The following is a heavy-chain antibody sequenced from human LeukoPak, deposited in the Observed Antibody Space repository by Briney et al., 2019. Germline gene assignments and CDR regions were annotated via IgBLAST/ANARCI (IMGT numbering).Heavy chain of an antibody. CDR1: GFTFGDYA. V-gene: IGHV3-49*03. D-gene: IGHD1-26*01. J-gene: IGHJ3*02. CDR2: IRSKAYGGTT. Sequence: GGSLRLSCTASGFTFGDYAMSWFRQAPGKGLEWVGFIRSKAYGGTTEYAASVKGRLTISRDDSKSIAYLQMNSLKTEDTAVYYCASGSYGAFDIWGQGTMVTVSS. CDR3: ASGSYGAFDI.